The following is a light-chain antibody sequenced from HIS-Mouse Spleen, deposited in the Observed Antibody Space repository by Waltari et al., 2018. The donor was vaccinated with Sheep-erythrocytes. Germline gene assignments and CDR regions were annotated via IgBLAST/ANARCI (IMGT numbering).Light chain of an antibody. V-gene: IGLV1-40*01. Sequence: QSVLTQPPSVSGAPGQRVTISCTGSSSNIGAGYDVHWYQQLPGTAPKLLIYGNSNRPAGVPDRFSGSKSGTSASLTISGLQSEDEADYYCSSYTSSSTLGFGGGTKLTVL. CDR3: SSYTSSSTLG. CDR1: SSNIGAGYD. CDR2: GNS. J-gene: IGLJ3*02.